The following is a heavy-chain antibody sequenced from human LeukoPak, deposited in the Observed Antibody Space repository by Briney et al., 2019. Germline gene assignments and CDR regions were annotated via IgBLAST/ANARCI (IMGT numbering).Heavy chain of an antibody. CDR1: GGSISSSNW. Sequence: SETLSLTCAVSGGSISSSNWWSWVRQPPGKGLEWIGEIYHSGSTNYNPSLKSRVTISVDKSKNQFSLKLSSVTAADTAVYYCARSAVRGVPNFDYWGQGTLVTVSS. J-gene: IGHJ4*02. D-gene: IGHD3-10*01. CDR2: IYHSGST. V-gene: IGHV4-4*02. CDR3: ARSAVRGVPNFDY.